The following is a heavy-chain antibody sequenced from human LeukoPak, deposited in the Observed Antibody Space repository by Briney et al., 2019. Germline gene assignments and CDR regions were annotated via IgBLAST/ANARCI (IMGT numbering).Heavy chain of an antibody. J-gene: IGHJ2*01. CDR3: ARVRVAAGESCVTHYWYFDL. V-gene: IGHV4-59*01. CDR2: IYYSGTT. CDR1: GGSISGNY. Sequence: SETLSLTCTVSGGSISGNYWSWIRQPPGKGLEWIGYIYYSGTTNYNPSLKSRVTISADTSKNQFSLKLSSVTAADTAVYYCARVRVAAGESCVTHYWYFDLWGRGTLVTVSS. D-gene: IGHD6-13*01.